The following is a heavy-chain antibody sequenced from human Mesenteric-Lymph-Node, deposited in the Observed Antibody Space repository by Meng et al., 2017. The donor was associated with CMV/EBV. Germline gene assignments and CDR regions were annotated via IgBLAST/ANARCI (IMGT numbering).Heavy chain of an antibody. CDR1: GGSFSGYY. Sequence: GSLRLSCAVYGGSFSGYYWSWIRQPPGKGLEWIGEINHSGSTNYNPSLKSRVTISIDTSKNQFSLKLTYVTAADTAVYYCARGDGNSPDHSDYWGQGTLVTVSS. J-gene: IGHJ4*02. V-gene: IGHV4-34*01. D-gene: IGHD5-24*01. CDR2: INHSGST. CDR3: ARGDGNSPDHSDY.